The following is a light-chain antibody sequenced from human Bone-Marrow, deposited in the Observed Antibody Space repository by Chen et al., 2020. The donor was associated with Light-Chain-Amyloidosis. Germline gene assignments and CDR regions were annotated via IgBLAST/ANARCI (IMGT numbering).Light chain of an antibody. V-gene: IGLV6-57*01. CDR1: SGSIATNY. J-gene: IGLJ3*02. CDR3: QSYQGSSQGV. Sequence: NFMLTQPHSVSESPGKTVIISCTRSSGSIATNYVQWYQQRPGSSPTTVIYEDDQRPSGVPDRFSGSIDRSSTSASLALSGLKTEDEADYCCQSYQGSSQGVFGGGTKLPVL. CDR2: EDD.